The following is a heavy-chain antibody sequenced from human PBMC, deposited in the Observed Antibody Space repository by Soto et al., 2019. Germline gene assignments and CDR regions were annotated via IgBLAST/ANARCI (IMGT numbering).Heavy chain of an antibody. Sequence: EILSIARNLSGASINSSYWGWIRHPPGKGLEWIGYIYYSGTTNYNPSLKSRVTISIDTSKNQLSLKLSSVTAADTAVYYWARDDFWVSNAFEIWGQGTMFTVSS. CDR2: IYYSGTT. J-gene: IGHJ3*02. V-gene: IGHV4-59*01. CDR1: GASINSSY. CDR3: ARDDFWVSNAFEI. D-gene: IGHD3-16*01.